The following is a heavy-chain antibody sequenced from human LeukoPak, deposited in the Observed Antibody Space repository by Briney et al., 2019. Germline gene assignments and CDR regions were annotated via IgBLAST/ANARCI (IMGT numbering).Heavy chain of an antibody. Sequence: GGSLRLSCAASGFTFSDYYMSWIRQAPGKGLEWVSYISSSGSSMYYADSVKGRFTISGDNAKHSVHLQMNSLRAEDTAVYYCARVLSSGYAPFDYWGQGTLVTVSS. CDR2: ISSSGSSM. J-gene: IGHJ4*02. V-gene: IGHV3-11*01. CDR3: ARVLSSGYAPFDY. D-gene: IGHD3-22*01. CDR1: GFTFSDYY.